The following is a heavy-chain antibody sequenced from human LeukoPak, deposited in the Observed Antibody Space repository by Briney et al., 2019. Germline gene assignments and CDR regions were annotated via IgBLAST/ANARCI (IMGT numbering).Heavy chain of an antibody. V-gene: IGHV1-8*01. CDR3: ARVGCSGGSCYSDYFDY. J-gene: IGHJ4*02. D-gene: IGHD2-15*01. CDR1: GYTFTSYD. CDR2: MNPNSGNT. Sequence: GASVKVSCKASGYTFTSYDINWVRQATGQGLEWMGWMNPNSGNTGYAQKFQGRVTMTRNTSISTAYMELSSLRSEDTAVYYCARVGCSGGSCYSDYFDYWGQGTLVTVSS.